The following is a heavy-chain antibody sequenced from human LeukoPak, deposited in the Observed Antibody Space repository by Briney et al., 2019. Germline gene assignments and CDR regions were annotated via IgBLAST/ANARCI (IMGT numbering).Heavy chain of an antibody. CDR1: GYSFINYW. V-gene: IGHV5-51*01. D-gene: IGHD1-26*01. J-gene: IGHJ4*02. CDR2: IYPGDSNV. Sequence: GESLKISSRASGYSFINYWIGWVRQMPGKGVEWVGLIYPGDSNVRYSPSFQGQVTISADRSINSAYLQWSSLRTWDTAMYYCTRDWELGYWGQGTLVTVSS. CDR3: TRDWELGY.